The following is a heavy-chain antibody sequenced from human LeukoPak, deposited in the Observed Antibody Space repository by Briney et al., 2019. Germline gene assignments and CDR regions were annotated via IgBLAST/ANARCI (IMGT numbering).Heavy chain of an antibody. J-gene: IGHJ4*02. Sequence: ASVKVSCKASGYTFTSYGISWVRQAPGQGLEWMGWISAYSGNTNYAQKLQGRVTMTTDTSTSTAHTELRSARSDDTAAYYCARSPVAAWYVGDYWGQGTLVTVSS. D-gene: IGHD2-15*01. CDR3: ARSPVAAWYVGDY. CDR2: ISAYSGNT. CDR1: GYTFTSYG. V-gene: IGHV1-18*01.